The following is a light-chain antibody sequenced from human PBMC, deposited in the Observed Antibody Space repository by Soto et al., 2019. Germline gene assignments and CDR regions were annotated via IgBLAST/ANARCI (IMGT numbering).Light chain of an antibody. CDR3: QQYTSYYT. CDR1: QTISSW. Sequence: DIQMTQSPSTLSGSVGDRVTITCRASQTISSWLAWYQQKPGTAPKLLIYKASTLKSGVPSRFSGSGSGTELTLTISGLQPDDFANYYCQQYTSYYTFGQGTKVDIK. CDR2: KAS. V-gene: IGKV1-5*03. J-gene: IGKJ2*01.